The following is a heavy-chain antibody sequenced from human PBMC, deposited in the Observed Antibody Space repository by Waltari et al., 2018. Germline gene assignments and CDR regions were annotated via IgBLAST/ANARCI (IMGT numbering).Heavy chain of an antibody. Sequence: QVQLQESGPGLVKPSQTLSLICTVSGCSIISGDYYWSWIRQPPGKGLEWIGYIYHSGSTHYNPSLKSRVTISVDTSKNQFSLRLTSVTAADTAVYYCARRGQTTVSYYFDYWGQGTLVTVSS. V-gene: IGHV4-30-4*08. CDR1: GCSIISGDYY. CDR3: ARRGQTTVSYYFDY. D-gene: IGHD4-4*01. CDR2: IYHSGST. J-gene: IGHJ4*02.